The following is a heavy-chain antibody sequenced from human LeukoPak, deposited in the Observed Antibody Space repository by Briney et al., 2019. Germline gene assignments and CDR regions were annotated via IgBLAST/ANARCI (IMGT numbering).Heavy chain of an antibody. J-gene: IGHJ4*02. V-gene: IGHV3-23*01. CDR1: GFTFSSYA. Sequence: PGGSLRLSCAAAGFTFSSYAMSWVRQAPGKGLEWVSAISGSGGSTYYADSVKGRFTISRDNSKNTLYLQMNSLRAEDTAVYYCAKDHPGVVVAATYYYWGQGTLVTVSS. CDR2: ISGSGGST. D-gene: IGHD2-15*01. CDR3: AKDHPGVVVAATYYY.